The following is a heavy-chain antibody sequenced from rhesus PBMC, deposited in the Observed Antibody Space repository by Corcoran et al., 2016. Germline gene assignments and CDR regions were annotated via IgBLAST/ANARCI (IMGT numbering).Heavy chain of an antibody. J-gene: IGHJ4*01. CDR3: ARARRWLAVNYFDY. Sequence: QVTLKESGPALVKPTQTLTLTCTFSGFSLTTSGMGVGWIRQPPGKALEWLALIYWDDDTRYSTSLKSRLTISKDTSKNQVVLTMTNMDPVDTATYYCARARRWLAVNYFDYWGQGVLVTVSS. D-gene: IGHD6-37*01. CDR2: IYWDDDT. V-gene: IGHV2-174*01. CDR1: GFSLTTSGMG.